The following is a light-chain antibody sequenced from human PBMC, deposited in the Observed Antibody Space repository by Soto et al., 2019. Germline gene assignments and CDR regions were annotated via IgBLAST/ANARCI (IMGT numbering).Light chain of an antibody. Sequence: EIVLTQSSATLSLSPGEIATLSCRASQSVTSNALAWYQQKPGQAPRILIYGVSIRATGIPDRLSGSGSVTDFTLTISSLEPDDFAVYYCQQRSKWPLTCGGGTKVEIK. CDR3: QQRSKWPLT. CDR2: GVS. CDR1: QSVTSN. J-gene: IGKJ4*01. V-gene: IGKV3-11*01.